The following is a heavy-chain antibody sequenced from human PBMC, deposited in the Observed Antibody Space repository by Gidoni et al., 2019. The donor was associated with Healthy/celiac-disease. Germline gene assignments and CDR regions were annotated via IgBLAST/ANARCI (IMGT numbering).Heavy chain of an antibody. Sequence: QVQLQESGPGLVKPSQTLYLTCTVSGGSIRSGGYYWSWIRQHPGKGLEWIGYIYYSWSNYYSPSLKSRVTISVDTSKIQLSLKLSAVTAADTAVYYCARDSSSYLQNWFDPWGQGTLVTVSS. V-gene: IGHV4-31*03. CDR3: ARDSSSYLQNWFDP. J-gene: IGHJ5*02. CDR2: IYYSWSN. D-gene: IGHD6-13*01. CDR1: GGSIRSGGYY.